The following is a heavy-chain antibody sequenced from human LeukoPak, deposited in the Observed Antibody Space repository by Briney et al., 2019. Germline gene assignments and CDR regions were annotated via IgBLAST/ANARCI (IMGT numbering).Heavy chain of an antibody. CDR1: GFTFGSYG. Sequence: GGSLRLSCAASGFTFGSYGMHWVRQAPGKGLEYVSAITTNGGSTYYANSVKGRFTISRDNSKNTLFLQMGSLRAEDMAVYYCVSRNSGSYNYWGQGTLVTVSS. J-gene: IGHJ4*02. D-gene: IGHD1-26*01. V-gene: IGHV3-64*01. CDR3: VSRNSGSYNY. CDR2: ITTNGGST.